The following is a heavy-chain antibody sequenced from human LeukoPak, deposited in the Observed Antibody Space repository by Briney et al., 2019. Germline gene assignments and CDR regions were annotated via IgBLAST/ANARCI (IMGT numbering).Heavy chain of an antibody. CDR3: ARDNSVEDTTWWFDP. V-gene: IGHV1-2*02. CDR2: INPNSGGT. D-gene: IGHD1-26*01. CDR1: GYTFTGYY. J-gene: IGHJ5*02. Sequence: ASVKVSCKASGYTFTGYYMHWVRQAPGQGLEWMGWINPNSGGTNYAQKFQGRVTMTRDMSTSTDYMELSSLRSEDTAVYYCARDNSVEDTTWWFDPWGQGTLVTVSS.